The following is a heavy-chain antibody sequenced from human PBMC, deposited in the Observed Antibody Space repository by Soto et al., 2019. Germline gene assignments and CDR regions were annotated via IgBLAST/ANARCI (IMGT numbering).Heavy chain of an antibody. Sequence: ASVKVSFNASGYTFTSYTIHWVLQAPGQRPEWMGWINAGNGNTKYSQNFQGRVTITRDTSASTAYMELSSLGSDDTAIYYCGRWQFNFDYWGQGTLVTVSS. CDR1: GYTFTSYT. CDR3: GRWQFNFDY. D-gene: IGHD6-19*01. CDR2: INAGNGNT. J-gene: IGHJ4*02. V-gene: IGHV1-3*01.